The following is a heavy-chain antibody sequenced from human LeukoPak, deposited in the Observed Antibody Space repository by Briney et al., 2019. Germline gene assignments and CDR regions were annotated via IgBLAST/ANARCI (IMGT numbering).Heavy chain of an antibody. Sequence: PSETLSLTCTVSGGYISSYYWSWIRQPPRKGLKWLGDIYYSGSTNYNPSLKSRVTISVDTSKNQCSLRRSSVTAADTAVYYSARLASGSYGPLTPFDYWGQGSLVTVSS. CDR1: GGYISSYY. V-gene: IGHV4-59*08. CDR2: IYYSGST. J-gene: IGHJ4*02. CDR3: ARLASGSYGPLTPFDY. D-gene: IGHD1-26*01.